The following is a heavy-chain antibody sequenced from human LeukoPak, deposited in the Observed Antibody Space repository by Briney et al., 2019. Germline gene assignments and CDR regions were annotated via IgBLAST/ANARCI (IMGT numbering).Heavy chain of an antibody. D-gene: IGHD6-13*01. J-gene: IGHJ5*02. V-gene: IGHV4-4*07. CDR1: GGSISSYY. CDR2: IYTSGST. Sequence: SETLSLTCTVSGGSISSYYWSWIRQPAGQGLEWIGRIYTSGSTNYNPSLKSRVTMSVDTSKNQFSLKLSSVTAADTAVYYCARDWFFHTPGYEVAAAAWGQGTLVTVSS. CDR3: ARDWFFHTPGYEVAAAA.